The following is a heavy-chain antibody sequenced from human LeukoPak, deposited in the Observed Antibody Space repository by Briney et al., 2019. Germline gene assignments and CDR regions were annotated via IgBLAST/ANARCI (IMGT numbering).Heavy chain of an antibody. D-gene: IGHD6-13*01. V-gene: IGHV3-30*02. CDR3: AKDHTSIAAAWWYYYYYMDV. CDR1: GFTFSSYW. CDR2: IRYDGSNK. Sequence: GGSLRLSCAASGFTFSSYWMSWVRQAPGKGLEWVAFIRYDGSNKYYADSVKGRFTISRDNSKNTLYLQMNSLRAEDTAVYYCAKDHTSIAAAWWYYYYYMDVWGKGTTVTISS. J-gene: IGHJ6*03.